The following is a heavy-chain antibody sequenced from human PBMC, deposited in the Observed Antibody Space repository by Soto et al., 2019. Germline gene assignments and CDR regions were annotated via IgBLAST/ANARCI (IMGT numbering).Heavy chain of an antibody. V-gene: IGHV4-30-2*06. D-gene: IGHD6-13*01. Sequence: QLQLQESGSGLLKPSQTLSLNCSVSGDSISSGGLSWNWLRQSPGRGLEWIGYIYYPGLTYYNPSLKSRVARSLDTSENQGSLSLSAVTAADSAVYYCARGKRSKTASAGTGWFDPWGPGTLVTVSS. J-gene: IGHJ5*02. CDR2: IYYPGLT. CDR1: GDSISSGGLS. CDR3: ARGKRSKTASAGTGWFDP.